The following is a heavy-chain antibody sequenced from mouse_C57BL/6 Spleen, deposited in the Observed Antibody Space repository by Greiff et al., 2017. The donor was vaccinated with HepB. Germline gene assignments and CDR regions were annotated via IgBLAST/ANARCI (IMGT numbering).Heavy chain of an antibody. CDR3: ARTRQVRQSWFAY. J-gene: IGHJ3*01. Sequence: QVQLQQPGTELVKPGASVKLSCTASGYTFTSYWMHWVQQRPGQGLEWIGNINPSNGGTNYNEKFKSKATLTVDKSSSTAYMQLSSLTSEDSAVYYCARTRQVRQSWFAYWGQGTLVTVSA. CDR2: INPSNGGT. CDR1: GYTFTSYW. D-gene: IGHD3-2*02. V-gene: IGHV1-53*01.